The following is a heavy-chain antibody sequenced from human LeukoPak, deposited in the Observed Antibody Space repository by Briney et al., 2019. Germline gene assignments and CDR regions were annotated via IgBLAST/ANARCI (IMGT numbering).Heavy chain of an antibody. V-gene: IGHV3-48*01. D-gene: IGHD6-6*01. Sequence: GGSLRLSCAASGFTFSSYSMNWVRQAPGKGLEWVSYISSSSSTIYYADSVKGRFTISRDNAKNSLYLQMNSLRAEDTAVYYCAKSIAARHTTFFDYWGQGTLVTVSS. CDR1: GFTFSSYS. CDR2: ISSSSSTI. CDR3: AKSIAARHTTFFDY. J-gene: IGHJ4*02.